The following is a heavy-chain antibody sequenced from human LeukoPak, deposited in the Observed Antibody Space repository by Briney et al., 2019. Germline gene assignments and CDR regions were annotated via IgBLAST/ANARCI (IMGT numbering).Heavy chain of an antibody. J-gene: IGHJ4*02. CDR1: GFTVSRTY. V-gene: IGHV3-53*01. CDR2: IYSGGRT. Sequence: GGSLRLSCAASGFTVSRTYMSWVRQAPGKGLEWVSVIYSGGRTYYADSVKGRFTISRDNSKNTLYLQMNSLRAEDTAVYYCVRDLDGIFYWGQGTLVNVSS. CDR3: VRDLDGIFY. D-gene: IGHD3/OR15-3a*01.